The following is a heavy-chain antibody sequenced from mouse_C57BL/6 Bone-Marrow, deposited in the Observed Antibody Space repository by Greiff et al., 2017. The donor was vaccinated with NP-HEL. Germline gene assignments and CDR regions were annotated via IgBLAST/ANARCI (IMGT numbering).Heavy chain of an antibody. D-gene: IGHD1-1*01. J-gene: IGHJ3*01. CDR2: IDPENGDT. V-gene: IGHV14-4*01. CDR1: GFNIKDDY. Sequence: VQLQQSGAELVRPGASARLSCTASGFNIKDDYMPWVKQRPEQGLEWIGWIDPENGDTEYASKFQGKATITADTSSNTAYLQLSSLTSEDTAVYYCTTKSYGSSFAYWGQGTLVTVSA. CDR3: TTKSYGSSFAY.